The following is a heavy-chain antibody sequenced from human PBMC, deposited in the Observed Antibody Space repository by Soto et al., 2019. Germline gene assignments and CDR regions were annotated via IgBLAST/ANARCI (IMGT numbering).Heavy chain of an antibody. V-gene: IGHV3-7*03. CDR2: IKEDGSEN. Sequence: PGGSLRLSCAASGFTFSNYELNWVRQAPGKGLEWVANIKEDGSENDYVDSVKGRFTISRDNAESSLYLQMDSLRVEDAAVYYCARDLPHSEYSISDAWGPGTLVTVSS. CDR1: GFTFSNYE. CDR3: ARDLPHSEYSISDA. D-gene: IGHD6-6*01. J-gene: IGHJ5*02.